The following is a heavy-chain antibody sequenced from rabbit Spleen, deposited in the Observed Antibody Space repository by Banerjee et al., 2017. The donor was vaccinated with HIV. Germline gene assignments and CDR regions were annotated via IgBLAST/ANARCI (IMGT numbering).Heavy chain of an antibody. CDR2: IDAGNSGST. CDR3: ARDTSSSFSSYGMDL. D-gene: IGHD1-1*01. V-gene: IGHV1S45*01. Sequence: QEQLEESGGGLVKPGASLTLTCKASGFSFNSGYDMCWVRQAPGKGLEWIACIDAGNSGSTYSATWAKGRFTLSKTSSTTVTLQMTSLTAADTATYFCARDTSSSFSSYGMDLWGPGTLVTVS. J-gene: IGHJ6*01. CDR1: GFSFNSGYD.